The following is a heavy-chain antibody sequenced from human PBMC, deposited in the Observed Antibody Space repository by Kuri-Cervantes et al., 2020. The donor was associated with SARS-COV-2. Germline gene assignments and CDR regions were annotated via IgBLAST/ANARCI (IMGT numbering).Heavy chain of an antibody. Sequence: ASVKVSCKASGYTFTSYGISWVRQAPGQGLEWMGWISAYNGNTNYAQKLQGRVTMTTDTSTSTAYMELRSLRSDGTAVYYCARGRFNWNDGSYYFDYWGQGTLVTVSS. CDR3: ARGRFNWNDGSYYFDY. V-gene: IGHV1-18*01. J-gene: IGHJ4*02. D-gene: IGHD1-1*01. CDR1: GYTFTSYG. CDR2: ISAYNGNT.